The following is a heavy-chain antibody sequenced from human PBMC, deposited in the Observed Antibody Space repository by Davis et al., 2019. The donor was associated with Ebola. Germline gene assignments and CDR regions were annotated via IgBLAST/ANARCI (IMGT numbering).Heavy chain of an antibody. CDR3: TATDDEGGDY. CDR2: ISYDGSNK. CDR1: GFTFSSYA. V-gene: IGHV3-30-3*01. J-gene: IGHJ4*02. D-gene: IGHD2-8*02. Sequence: GGSLRLSCAASGFTFSSYAMHWVRQAPGKGLEWVAVISYDGSNKYYADSVKGRFTISRDNSKNTLYLQMNSLKTEDTAVYVCTATDDEGGDYWGQGTLVTVSS.